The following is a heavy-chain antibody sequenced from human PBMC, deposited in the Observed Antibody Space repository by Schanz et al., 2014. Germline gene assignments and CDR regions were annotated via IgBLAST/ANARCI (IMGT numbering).Heavy chain of an antibody. Sequence: QVQLQESGPGLVKPSETLSLTCVVSRHSFSSSNWWGWIRQPPGKGLEWIGYIYYSGNIYCNSSLKSRVTMSVDTSKNQFSLRLDSVTAADTAVYYCARDRGHGDLPGDIWGQGTMVTVSS. J-gene: IGHJ3*02. D-gene: IGHD4-17*01. CDR3: ARDRGHGDLPGDI. CDR1: RHSFSSSNW. V-gene: IGHV4-28*03. CDR2: IYYSGNI.